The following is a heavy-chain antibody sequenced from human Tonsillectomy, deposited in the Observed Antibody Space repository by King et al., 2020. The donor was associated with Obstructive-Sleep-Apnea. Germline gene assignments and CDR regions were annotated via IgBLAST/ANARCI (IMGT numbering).Heavy chain of an antibody. Sequence: VQLVESGGGLVQPGGSLRLSCAASGFIFSSYWMHWVRQVPGEGLVWVSRISIDGSSTTYADSVEGRFTISRDNAKNTLYLEMNSLRAEDTAVYYCARDFKDRGWGQGTLVTVSS. CDR1: GFIFSSYW. CDR2: ISIDGSST. CDR3: ARDFKDRG. V-gene: IGHV3-74*01. J-gene: IGHJ4*02.